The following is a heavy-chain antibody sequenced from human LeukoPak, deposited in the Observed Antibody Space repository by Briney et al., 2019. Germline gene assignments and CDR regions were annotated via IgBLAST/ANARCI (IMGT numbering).Heavy chain of an antibody. CDR3: ARDAAAAGTNTQTFDY. CDR1: GGSISSYY. J-gene: IGHJ4*02. CDR2: IYYSGST. V-gene: IGHV4-59*01. D-gene: IGHD6-13*01. Sequence: SETLSLTCTVSGGSISSYYWSWIRQPPGKGLEWIGYIYYSGSTNYNPSLKSRVTISVDTSKNQFSLKLSSVTAADTAVYYCARDAAAAGTNTQTFDYWGQGTLVTVSS.